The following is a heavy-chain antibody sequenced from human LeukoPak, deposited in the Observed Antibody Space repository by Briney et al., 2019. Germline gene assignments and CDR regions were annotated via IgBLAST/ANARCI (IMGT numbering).Heavy chain of an antibody. CDR3: AKLDTAMVTNFDY. J-gene: IGHJ4*02. Sequence: PGGSLRLSCAAPGFTFSSYAMTWVRQAPGKGLEWVSASGSGGSTYYADSVKGRFTISRDNSKNTLYLQMNSLRAEDTAVYYCAKLDTAMVTNFDYWGQGTLVTVSS. D-gene: IGHD5-18*01. CDR2: SGSGGST. V-gene: IGHV3-23*01. CDR1: GFTFSSYA.